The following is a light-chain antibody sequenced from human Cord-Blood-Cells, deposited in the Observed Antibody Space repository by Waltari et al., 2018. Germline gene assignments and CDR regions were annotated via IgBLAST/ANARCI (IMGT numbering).Light chain of an antibody. V-gene: IGKV3-11*01. Sequence: EIVLTQSPATLSLSPGERATLSCRASQSVSSYLACYQQKPRQAPRLLIYDASNRATGIPARFSGSGSGTDFTLTISSLEPEDFAVYYCQQRSNWPFFGQGTRLEIK. CDR3: QQRSNWPF. CDR1: QSVSSY. CDR2: DAS. J-gene: IGKJ5*01.